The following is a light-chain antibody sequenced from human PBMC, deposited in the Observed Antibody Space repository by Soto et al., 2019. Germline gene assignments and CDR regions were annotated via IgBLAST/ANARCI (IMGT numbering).Light chain of an antibody. CDR2: FGS. CDR3: MQALQSLT. V-gene: IGKV2-28*01. Sequence: EIVMTQSPLTLPVTPGEPASISCRSSQSLLYNNTYNYLDWYVQKPGQSPQLLIYFGSNRAPGVPDRFSGSASGTDFTLKINRVEAEDVGTYYCMQALQSLTFGQGTRLEIK. J-gene: IGKJ5*01. CDR1: QSLLYNNTYNY.